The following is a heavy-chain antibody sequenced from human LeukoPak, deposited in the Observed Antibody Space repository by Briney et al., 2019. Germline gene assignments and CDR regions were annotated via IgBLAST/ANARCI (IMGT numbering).Heavy chain of an antibody. V-gene: IGHV4-59*12. CDR1: GGSISSYY. Sequence: PSETLSLTCTVSGGSISSYYWSWIRQPPGKGLEWIGYIYYSGSTYYNPSLKSRVTISVDTSKNQFSLKLSSVTAADTAVYYCARGASYLTYGDYAGYFDYWGQGTLVTVSS. D-gene: IGHD4-17*01. CDR3: ARGASYLTYGDYAGYFDY. CDR2: IYYSGST. J-gene: IGHJ4*02.